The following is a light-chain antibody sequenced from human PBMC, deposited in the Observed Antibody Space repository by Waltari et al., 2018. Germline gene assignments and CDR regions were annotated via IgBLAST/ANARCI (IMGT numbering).Light chain of an antibody. V-gene: IGLV2-23*02. Sequence: QSALTQPASVSGSPGQSITISCTGTSSAVGGYKYVSWYQQHPGKAPKLMIYDVSARPSGVSNRFSGSKSANTASLTIAGLQAEYEADYYCCSYAGSGTYVFGTGTKVTVL. CDR1: SSAVGGYKY. CDR3: CSYAGSGTYV. CDR2: DVS. J-gene: IGLJ1*01.